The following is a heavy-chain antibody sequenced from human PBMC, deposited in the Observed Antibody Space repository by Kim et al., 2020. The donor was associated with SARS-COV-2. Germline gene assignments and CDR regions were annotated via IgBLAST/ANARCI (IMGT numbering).Heavy chain of an antibody. Sequence: SETLSLTCTVSGGSISSGGYYWSWIRQHPGKGLEWIGYIYYSGSTYYNPSLKSRVTISVDTSKNQFSLKLSSVTAADTAVYYCARARPLIYSYSHYYDSSGHLFDYWGQGTLVTVSS. CDR1: GGSISSGGYY. V-gene: IGHV4-31*03. CDR2: IYYSGST. CDR3: ARARPLIYSYSHYYDSSGHLFDY. D-gene: IGHD3-22*01. J-gene: IGHJ4*02.